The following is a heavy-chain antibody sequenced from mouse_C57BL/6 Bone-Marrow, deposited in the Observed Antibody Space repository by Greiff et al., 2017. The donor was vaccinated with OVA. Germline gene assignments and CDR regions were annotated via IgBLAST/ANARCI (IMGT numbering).Heavy chain of an antibody. V-gene: IGHV14-4*01. J-gene: IGHJ2*01. Sequence: VQLQQSGAALVRPGASVKLSCTASGFNIKDDYMHWVKQRPEQGLEWIGWIDPENGDTEYASKFQGKATITADTSSNTAYLQLSSLTSEDTAVYYCTTDFSRYYWGQGTTLTVSS. CDR2: IDPENGDT. CDR1: GFNIKDDY. CDR3: TTDFSRYY.